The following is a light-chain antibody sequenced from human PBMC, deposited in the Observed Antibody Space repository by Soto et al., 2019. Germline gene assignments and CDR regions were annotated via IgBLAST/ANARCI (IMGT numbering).Light chain of an antibody. CDR2: GAS. V-gene: IGKV3-20*01. CDR1: QSVSSSF. J-gene: IGKJ4*01. CDR3: QQSGTSPPVA. Sequence: EIVLTPSPGTLSLSPGERATLSCRASQSVSSSFLAWYQQKPGQAPRLLIYGASSRATGIPDRFSGSGSGADFTLTISRLEPEDFAVYYCQQSGTSPPVAFGGGTKVDI.